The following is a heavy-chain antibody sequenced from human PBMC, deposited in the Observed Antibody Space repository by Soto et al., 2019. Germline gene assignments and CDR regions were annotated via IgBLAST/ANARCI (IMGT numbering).Heavy chain of an antibody. V-gene: IGHV1-69*01. Sequence: QVQLVQSGAEVKKPGSSVKVSCKASGGTFSSYAISWVRQAPGQGLEWMGGIIPIFGTANYAQKFQGRVTITADESTRTDYMELSSLRSEDTAVYYCSRDASIAARPGAFDIWGQGTMVTGSS. CDR1: GGTFSSYA. J-gene: IGHJ3*02. CDR3: SRDASIAARPGAFDI. D-gene: IGHD6-6*01. CDR2: IIPIFGTA.